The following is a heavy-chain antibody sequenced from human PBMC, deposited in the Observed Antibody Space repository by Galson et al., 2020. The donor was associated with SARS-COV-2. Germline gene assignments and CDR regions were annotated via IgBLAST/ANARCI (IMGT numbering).Heavy chain of an antibody. D-gene: IGHD1-26*01. CDR1: GLYFNNYW. V-gene: IGHV3-7*01. Sequence: GGSLRLSCVASGLYFNNYWMTWVRQAPGKGLEWVANIKEDGSEKYYVDSVKGRFTISRDNAKNSLFLQMSSLRVEDTAVYYCARRISGTFQWGQGSLVTVSS. CDR3: ARRISGTFQ. CDR2: IKEDGSEK. J-gene: IGHJ4*02.